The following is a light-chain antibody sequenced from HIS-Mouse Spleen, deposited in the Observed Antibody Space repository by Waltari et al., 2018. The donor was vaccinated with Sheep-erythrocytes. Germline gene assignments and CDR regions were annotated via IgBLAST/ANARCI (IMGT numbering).Light chain of an antibody. J-gene: IGKJ2*01. CDR3: QQYGSSPT. CDR1: QSVSSSY. Sequence: DIVLTQSPGTLSWSPGERATLSCRASQSVSSSYLAWYQQKPGQAPRLLIYGASSRATGIPDRFSGSGSGTDFTLTISRLEPEDFAVYYCQQYGSSPTFGQGTKLEIK. CDR2: GAS. V-gene: IGKV3-20*01.